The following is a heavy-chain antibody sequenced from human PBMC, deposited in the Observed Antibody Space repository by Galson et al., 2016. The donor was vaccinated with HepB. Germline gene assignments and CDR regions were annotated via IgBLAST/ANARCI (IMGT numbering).Heavy chain of an antibody. D-gene: IGHD3/OR15-3a*01. Sequence: LRLSCAASRFTFSRSSMTWFRQAPGKGLEWVSTISGTDGATSYTESVNGRFTISRDNSEKTLFLQMSSLRAEDTGVYYCANLSWTDGHSYYGVDVWGQGTTVTVSS. CDR3: ANLSWTDGHSYYGVDV. CDR2: ISGTDGAT. J-gene: IGHJ6*02. CDR1: RFTFSRSS. V-gene: IGHV3-23*01.